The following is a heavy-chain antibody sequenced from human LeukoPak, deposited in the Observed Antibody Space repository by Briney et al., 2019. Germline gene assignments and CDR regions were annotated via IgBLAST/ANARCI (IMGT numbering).Heavy chain of an antibody. CDR3: AGVARTYYGSQKDI. V-gene: IGHV4-34*01. CDR2: INHSGST. CDR1: GGSFSGYY. Sequence: PSETLSLTCAVYGGSFSGYYWSWIRQPPGKGLGWIGEINHSGSTNYNPSLKSRVTISVDTSKNQFSLKLSSVTAADTAVYYCAGVARTYYGSQKDIWGQGTMVTVSS. J-gene: IGHJ3*02. D-gene: IGHD3-10*01.